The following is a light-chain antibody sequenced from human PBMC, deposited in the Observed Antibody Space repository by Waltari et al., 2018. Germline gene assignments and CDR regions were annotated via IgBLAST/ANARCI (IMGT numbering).Light chain of an antibody. CDR3: QQYGSSVLYT. CDR2: GAS. J-gene: IGKJ2*01. Sequence: VLPQSPGTLSLSPGERATLPCRASQTLTKRYLAWYQQKPGQAPRLLIYGASSRAAGIPDRFSGSGSGTDFTLTISRLEPEDFAVYYCQQYGSSVLYTFGQGTKLEIK. V-gene: IGKV3-20*01. CDR1: QTLTKRY.